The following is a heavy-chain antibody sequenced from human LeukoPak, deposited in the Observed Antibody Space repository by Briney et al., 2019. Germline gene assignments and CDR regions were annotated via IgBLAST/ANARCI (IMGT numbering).Heavy chain of an antibody. CDR1: GGTFSSYT. Sequence: ASVKVSCKASGGTFSSYTISWVRQAPGQGLEWMGGIIPIFGTANYAQKFQGRVTITADESTSTAYMELSSLRSEDTAVYYCARVGSVVVPAAIPMDYYYMDVWGKGTTVTVSS. V-gene: IGHV1-69*01. D-gene: IGHD2-2*01. CDR2: IIPIFGTA. CDR3: ARVGSVVVPAAIPMDYYYMDV. J-gene: IGHJ6*03.